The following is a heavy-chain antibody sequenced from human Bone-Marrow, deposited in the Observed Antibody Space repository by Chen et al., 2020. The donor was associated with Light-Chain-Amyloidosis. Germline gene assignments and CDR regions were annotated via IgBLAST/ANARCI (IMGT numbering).Heavy chain of an antibody. J-gene: IGHJ4*02. CDR2: IYPDDSDA. Sequence: EVQLEQSGPEVKKPGESLKIYCKGSGYTFPNYWIGWVRQMPGKGLEWMWVIYPDDSDARYSPSFEGQVTISADKSITTAYLQWRSLKASDTAMYYCARRRDGYNFDYWGQGTLVTVSS. CDR1: GYTFPNYW. V-gene: IGHV5-51*01. CDR3: ARRRDGYNFDY. D-gene: IGHD5-12*01.